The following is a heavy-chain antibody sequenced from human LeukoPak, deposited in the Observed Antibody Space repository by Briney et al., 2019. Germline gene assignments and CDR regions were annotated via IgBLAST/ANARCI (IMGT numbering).Heavy chain of an antibody. J-gene: IGHJ3*02. CDR1: GGTFSSYA. D-gene: IGHD6-6*01. CDR2: IIPIFGTA. CDR3: ARDLTYKTSIAALDAFDI. Sequence: SVKVSCKASGGTFSSYAISWVRQAPGQGLEWMGGIIPIFGTANYAQKFQGRVTITTDESTSTAYMELSSLRSEDTAVYYCARDLTYKTSIAALDAFDIWGQGTMVTVSS. V-gene: IGHV1-69*05.